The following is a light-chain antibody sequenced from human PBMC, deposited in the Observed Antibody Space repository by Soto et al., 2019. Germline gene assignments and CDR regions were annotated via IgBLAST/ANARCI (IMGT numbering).Light chain of an antibody. J-gene: IGKJ5*01. CDR3: QEYGLTPCT. CDR2: GAS. Sequence: TLGSLSWRAGEKATVAAGASQSVSSNLAWYQQKPGQAPRLLIYGASTRATGIPARFSGSGSGTEFTLTTSVPESEHIAVYDLQEYGLTPCTIGRGTRLEIK. CDR1: QSVSSN. V-gene: IGKV3D-15*01.